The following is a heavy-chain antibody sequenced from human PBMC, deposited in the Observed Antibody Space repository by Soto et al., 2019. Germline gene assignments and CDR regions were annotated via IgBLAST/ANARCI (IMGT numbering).Heavy chain of an antibody. Sequence: SETLSLTCTVSGGSISSSSYYWGWIRQPPGKGLEWIGSIYYSGSTYYNPSLKSRVTISVDTSKNQFSLKLSSVTAADTAVYYCARDCTNGVCYTCGGDCYNDAFDIWGQGTMVTVSS. CDR1: GGSISSSSYY. CDR2: IYYSGST. D-gene: IGHD2-8*01. V-gene: IGHV4-39*07. CDR3: ARDCTNGVCYTCGGDCYNDAFDI. J-gene: IGHJ3*02.